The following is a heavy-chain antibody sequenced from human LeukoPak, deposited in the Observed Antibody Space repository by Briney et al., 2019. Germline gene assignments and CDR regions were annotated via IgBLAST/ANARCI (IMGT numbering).Heavy chain of an antibody. CDR1: GFTFSTYT. CDR2: ISGSGGNT. J-gene: IGHJ4*02. CDR3: AKGRGYSYGEHDY. D-gene: IGHD5-18*01. V-gene: IGHV3-23*01. Sequence: GGSLRLSCAASGFTFSTYTMNWVRQAPGKGLEWVSAISGSGGNTYYADSVKGRFTISRDNSKNTLYLQMNSLRAEDTAVYYCAKGRGYSYGEHDYWGQGTLVTVSS.